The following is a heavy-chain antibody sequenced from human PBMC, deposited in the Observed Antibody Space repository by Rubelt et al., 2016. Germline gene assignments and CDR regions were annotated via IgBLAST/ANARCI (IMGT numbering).Heavy chain of an antibody. CDR3: ARENSYGSDY. Sequence: QVQLGESGGGVVQPGRSLRLSCAASGFTFTSYAMHWVRQAPGKGLEWVAFISYDGNKNYYADSVKGRFTFSRDNSKNILYVQMNSLRPEDTAVYYCARENSYGSDYWGQGTLVTVSS. V-gene: IGHV3-30*04. J-gene: IGHJ4*02. CDR1: GFTFTSYA. CDR2: ISYDGNKN. D-gene: IGHD5-18*01.